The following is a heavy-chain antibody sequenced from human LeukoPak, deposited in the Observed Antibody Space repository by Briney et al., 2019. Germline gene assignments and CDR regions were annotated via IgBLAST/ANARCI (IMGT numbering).Heavy chain of an antibody. D-gene: IGHD6-13*01. V-gene: IGHV4-39*01. CDR2: IYYSGST. CDR3: ARHQRDYSSSCDY. J-gene: IGHJ4*02. CDR1: GGSISSSSYY. Sequence: SETLSLTCTVSGGSISSSSYYWGWIRQPPGKGLEWIGSIYYSGSTYYNPSLKSRVTISVDTSKNQFSLKLSSVTAADTAVYYCARHQRDYSSSCDYWGQGTLVTVSS.